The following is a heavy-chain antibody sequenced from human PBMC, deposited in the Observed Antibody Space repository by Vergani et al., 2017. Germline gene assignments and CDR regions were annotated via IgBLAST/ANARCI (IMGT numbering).Heavy chain of an antibody. D-gene: IGHD1-26*01. CDR1: GYTFTTYG. J-gene: IGHJ5*01. Sequence: QVQLVQSGTEVKKPGASVKVSCKASGYTFTTYGISWVRQAPGQGLEWMGWISASNGNTNYAQKLLGRVTMTTDRSTSTAYMELRSLRSDDTAVYYCARGRLKIEGVTSNWFDPWGQGTTVIVSS. CDR2: ISASNGNT. V-gene: IGHV1-18*01. CDR3: ARGRLKIEGVTSNWFDP.